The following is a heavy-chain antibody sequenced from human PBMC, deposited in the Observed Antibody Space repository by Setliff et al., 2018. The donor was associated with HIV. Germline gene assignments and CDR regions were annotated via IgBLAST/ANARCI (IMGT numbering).Heavy chain of an antibody. J-gene: IGHJ5*02. V-gene: IGHV4-31*11. D-gene: IGHD3-10*01. Sequence: LSLTCVVSGGSINTGGYYWTWIRQVPGKGLEWIGSIYYTGTTNYNPSLESRLTISIDTSQNHFSLKLTSVTAADTALYFCSRGTYYKGLDPWGQGTLVTISS. CDR3: SRGTYYKGLDP. CDR2: IYYTGTT. CDR1: GGSINTGGYY.